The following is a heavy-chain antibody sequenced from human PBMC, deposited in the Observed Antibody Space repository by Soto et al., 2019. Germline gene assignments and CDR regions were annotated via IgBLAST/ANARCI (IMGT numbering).Heavy chain of an antibody. Sequence: GGSLRLSCAASGFTFSSYAMTWVRQAPGKGLEWVSVISGSGGSTYYADSVKGRFTISRDNSKNTLYLQMNSLRAEDTTVYYYYKAMATAPVYFDYWGQGTLVTVSS. J-gene: IGHJ4*02. D-gene: IGHD1-1*01. CDR1: GFTFSSYA. CDR2: ISGSGGST. CDR3: YKAMATAPVYFDY. V-gene: IGHV3-23*01.